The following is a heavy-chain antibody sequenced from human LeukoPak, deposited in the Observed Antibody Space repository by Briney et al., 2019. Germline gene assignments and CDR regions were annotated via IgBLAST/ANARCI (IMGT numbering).Heavy chain of an antibody. CDR2: ISSSGSTI. CDR1: GFTFSSYE. V-gene: IGHV3-48*03. CDR3: ARTASGGTTPLRWNWFDP. D-gene: IGHD1-1*01. Sequence: GGSLRLPCAASGFTFSSYEMNWVRQAPGKGLEWVSYISSSGSTIYYADSVKGRFTISRDNARNSLYLQMNSLRAEDTAVYYCARTASGGTTPLRWNWFDPWGQGTLVTVSS. J-gene: IGHJ5*02.